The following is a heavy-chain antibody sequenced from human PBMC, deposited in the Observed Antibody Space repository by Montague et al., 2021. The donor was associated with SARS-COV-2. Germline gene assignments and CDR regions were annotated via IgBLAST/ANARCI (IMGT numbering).Heavy chain of an antibody. D-gene: IGHD2-15*01. V-gene: IGHV3-21*01. CDR2: ISSESTYI. CDR1: GFTFSSFS. CDR3: ARFETSKFYSSGVDV. J-gene: IGHJ6*01. Sequence: LRLSCAASGFTFSSFSMNWVRQTPGKRLEWVASISSESTYILYAESVRGRFTVSRDNAQNLLFLQMNSLRAEDTALYYCARFETSKFYSSGVDVWGQGTTVTVSS.